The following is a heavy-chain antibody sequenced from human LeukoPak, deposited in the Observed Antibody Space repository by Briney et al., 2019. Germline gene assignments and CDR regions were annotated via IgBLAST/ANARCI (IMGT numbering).Heavy chain of an antibody. D-gene: IGHD2-2*01. V-gene: IGHV1-69*05. CDR2: SIPIFGTA. CDR3: ARNQLLPLSHDYYYYYMDV. J-gene: IGHJ6*03. CDR1: GGTFSSYW. Sequence: SVNVSCKASGGTFSSYWIIWGLQAPGQGLEWMGGSIPIFGTANYAQKFQGRVTITTDESTSTAYMELSSLRSEDTAVYYCARNQLLPLSHDYYYYYMDVWGKGTTVTVSS.